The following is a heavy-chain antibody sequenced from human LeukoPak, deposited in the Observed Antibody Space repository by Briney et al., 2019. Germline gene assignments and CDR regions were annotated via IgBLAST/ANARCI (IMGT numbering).Heavy chain of an antibody. CDR3: GRSRYYSDTSGYYYFDY. Sequence: GGSLRLSCATSGFTFGDYWMTWVRQAPGKGLEWVANIKHDGSDKHYVDSVKGRFTISRDNARNSLHLQMSSLKVEDTALYYCGRSRYYSDTSGYYYFDYWGLGTLVTVSS. CDR2: IKHDGSDK. CDR1: GFTFGDYW. V-gene: IGHV3-7*01. J-gene: IGHJ4*02. D-gene: IGHD3-22*01.